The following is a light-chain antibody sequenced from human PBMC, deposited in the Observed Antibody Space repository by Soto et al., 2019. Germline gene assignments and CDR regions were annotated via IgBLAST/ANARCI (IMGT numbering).Light chain of an antibody. CDR3: CSYAGSSTFEV. J-gene: IGLJ3*02. CDR2: EGS. CDR1: SSDVGSYNL. Sequence: QSALTQPASVSGSPGQSITISCTGTSSDVGSYNLVSWYQQHPGKAPKLMIYEGSKRPSGVSNRFSGSKSGNTASLTFSGLQAEDEADYYCCSYAGSSTFEVFGGGTKLTVL. V-gene: IGLV2-23*03.